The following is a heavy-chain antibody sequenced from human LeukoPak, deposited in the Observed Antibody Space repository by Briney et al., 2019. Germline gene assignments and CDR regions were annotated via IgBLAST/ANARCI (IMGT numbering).Heavy chain of an antibody. D-gene: IGHD6-6*01. CDR1: GGSISSGGYY. J-gene: IGHJ5*02. CDR3: AREAAREMFDP. Sequence: SETLSLTCTVSGGSISSGGYYWSWIRQPPGKGLEWIGYIYHSGSTYYNPSLKSRVTISVDRSKNQFSLKLSSVTAADTAVYYCAREAAREMFDPWGQGTLVTVSS. CDR2: IYHSGST. V-gene: IGHV4-30-2*01.